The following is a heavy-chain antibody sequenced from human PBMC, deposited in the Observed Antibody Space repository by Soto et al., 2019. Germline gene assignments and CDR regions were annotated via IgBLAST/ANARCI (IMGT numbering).Heavy chain of an antibody. CDR3: ARGGTTVVTPIDY. Sequence: EVQLVESGGGLVQPGGSLRLSCAASGFTFSSYDMYWARQATGKGLEWVSTIGTAGDTYYPGSVKGRFIISRENAKNSLYLQMNSLRAEDTAVYYCARGGTTVVTPIDYWGQGTLVTVSS. CDR2: IGTAGDT. CDR1: GFTFSSYD. V-gene: IGHV3-13*01. D-gene: IGHD4-17*01. J-gene: IGHJ4*02.